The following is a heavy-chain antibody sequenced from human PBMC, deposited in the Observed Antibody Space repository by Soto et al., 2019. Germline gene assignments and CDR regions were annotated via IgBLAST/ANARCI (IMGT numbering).Heavy chain of an antibody. CDR3: ASLGVAVALGF. D-gene: IGHD6-19*01. V-gene: IGHV3-73*01. CDR1: GFTFNIAA. CDR2: IRNKANGYAT. J-gene: IGHJ4*02. Sequence: EVQLVDSGGGLVQPGGSLKLSCAASGFTFNIAAIHWVRQASGKGLEWVGLIRNKANGYATAYAPSVKGRTTVSRDDSKNMAFRERNSLKAEDTAVYYCASLGVAVALGFWGQGTLVTVSS.